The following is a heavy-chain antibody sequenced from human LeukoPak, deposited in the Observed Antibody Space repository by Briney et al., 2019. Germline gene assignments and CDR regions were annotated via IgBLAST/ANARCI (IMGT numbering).Heavy chain of an antibody. CDR1: GGSFSSGGYY. V-gene: IGHV4-31*03. D-gene: IGHD6-13*01. Sequence: SSETLSLTCTVSGGSFSSGGYYWSWIRQHPGKGLEWIGYIYYSGSTYYNPSLKSRVTISVDTSKNQFSLKLSSVTAADTAVYYCARVLAAAGPTFDYWGQGTLVTVSS. J-gene: IGHJ4*02. CDR3: ARVLAAAGPTFDY. CDR2: IYYSGST.